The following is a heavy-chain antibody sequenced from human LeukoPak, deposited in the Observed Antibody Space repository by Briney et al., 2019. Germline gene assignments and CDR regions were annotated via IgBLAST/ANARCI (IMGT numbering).Heavy chain of an antibody. CDR3: AREGEVVVAPHYGMDV. Sequence: KPSETLSLTCTVSAGSISSYYWSWIRQPAGKGLEWIGRIYTSGSTNYNPSLKSRVTMSVDTSKNQFSLKLSSVTAADTAVYYCAREGEVVVAPHYGMDVWGQGTTVTVSS. V-gene: IGHV4-4*07. CDR1: AGSISSYY. CDR2: IYTSGST. D-gene: IGHD2-15*01. J-gene: IGHJ6*02.